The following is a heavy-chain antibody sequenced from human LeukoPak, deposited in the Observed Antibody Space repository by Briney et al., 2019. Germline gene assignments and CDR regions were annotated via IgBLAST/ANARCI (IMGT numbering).Heavy chain of an antibody. D-gene: IGHD5-24*01. V-gene: IGHV1-2*02. CDR2: INPNSGGT. CDR3: AADGYNSRRFFDY. CDR1: GYMFTRYG. J-gene: IGHJ4*02. Sequence: ASVKVSCRASGYMFTRYGISWVRQAPGQGLEWMGWINPNSGGTNYAQKFQGRVTMTRDTSISTAYMELSRLRSDDTAVYYCAADGYNSRRFFDYWGQGTLVTVSS.